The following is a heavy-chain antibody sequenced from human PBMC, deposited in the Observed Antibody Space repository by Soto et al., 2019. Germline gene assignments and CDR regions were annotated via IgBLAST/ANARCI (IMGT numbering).Heavy chain of an antibody. D-gene: IGHD4-17*01. CDR3: ASRANYGDYIAY. Sequence: QLQLQESGSRLVKPSQTLSLTCAVSGGSISSGGYSWSWIRQPPGKGLEWIGYIYHFGSTYYNPSLKSRVTISVDRSKNQFSLKLNSVTAADTAVYYCASRANYGDYIAYWGQGTLVTVSS. CDR2: IYHFGST. CDR1: GGSISSGGYS. J-gene: IGHJ4*02. V-gene: IGHV4-30-2*01.